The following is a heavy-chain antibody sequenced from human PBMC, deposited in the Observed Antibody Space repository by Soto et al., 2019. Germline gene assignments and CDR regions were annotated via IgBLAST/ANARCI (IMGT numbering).Heavy chain of an antibody. J-gene: IGHJ6*02. CDR2: IVVGSGNT. Sequence: SVKVSCKASGFTFTSSAVQWVRQARGQRLEWIGWIVVGSGNTNCAQKFQERVTITRDMSTSTAYMELSSLRSEDTAVYYCAAGGSSSWYYYYYGMDVWGQGTTVTVSS. CDR1: GFTFTSSA. D-gene: IGHD6-13*01. CDR3: AAGGSSSWYYYYYGMDV. V-gene: IGHV1-58*01.